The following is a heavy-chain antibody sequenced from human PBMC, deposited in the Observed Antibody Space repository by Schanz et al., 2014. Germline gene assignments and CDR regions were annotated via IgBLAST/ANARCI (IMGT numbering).Heavy chain of an antibody. V-gene: IGHV3-23*04. CDR3: ARYYETSYYPLYYCDY. CDR1: GFPFSNPFSNA. CDR2: IASGGSHT. Sequence: EVQLVESGGDLVKPGGSLRLSCAASGFPFSNPFSNAWMSWVRQAPGKGLEWVSTIASGGSHTFYADSVTGRFTISGDNSKNTLFLQMNSLRAEDTAVYYCARYYETSYYPLYYCDYWGQGTLVTVSS. J-gene: IGHJ4*02. D-gene: IGHD3-22*01.